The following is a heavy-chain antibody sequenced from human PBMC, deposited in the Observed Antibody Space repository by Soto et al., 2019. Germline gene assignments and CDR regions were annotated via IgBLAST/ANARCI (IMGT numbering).Heavy chain of an antibody. CDR2: SRNKANSYTT. V-gene: IGHV3-72*01. CDR3: ARAAAVGQDLYYFDY. D-gene: IGHD6-13*01. J-gene: IGHJ4*02. Sequence: GGSLRLSCAASGFTFSDHYMDWVRQAPGKGLEWVGRSRNKANSYTTEYAASVKGRFTVSRDDSQHLLYLQMNSLRAEDTAVYYCARAAAVGQDLYYFDYWGQGTLVTVSS. CDR1: GFTFSDHY.